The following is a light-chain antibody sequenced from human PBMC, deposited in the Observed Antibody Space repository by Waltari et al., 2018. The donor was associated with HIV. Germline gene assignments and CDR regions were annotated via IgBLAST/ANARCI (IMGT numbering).Light chain of an antibody. Sequence: EIVMTQSPDYLAVSLGESAPINSESSPNVVYSRKSKNSLAWYQQKPGQPSMLRLYWASTRDSAVPDRFCGRGSGTDFTLCVASLQAQDVSVYYCQQYYSSPLTFRGGTTVDIK. CDR2: WAS. J-gene: IGKJ4*01. CDR3: QQYYSSPLT. V-gene: IGKV4-1*01. CDR1: PNVVYSRKSKNS.